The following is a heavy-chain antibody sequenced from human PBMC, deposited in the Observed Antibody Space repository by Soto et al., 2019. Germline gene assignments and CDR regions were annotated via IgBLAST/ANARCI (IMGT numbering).Heavy chain of an antibody. D-gene: IGHD3-10*01. V-gene: IGHV4-59*12. CDR3: ARGRGVNWFDP. Sequence: SETLSLTCTVSGGSISSYYWSWIRQPPGKGLEWIGDIYYSGSTNYNPSLKSRVTISVDTSKNQFSLKLSSVTAADTAVYYCARGRGVNWFDPWGQGTLVTVSS. CDR2: IYYSGST. CDR1: GGSISSYY. J-gene: IGHJ5*02.